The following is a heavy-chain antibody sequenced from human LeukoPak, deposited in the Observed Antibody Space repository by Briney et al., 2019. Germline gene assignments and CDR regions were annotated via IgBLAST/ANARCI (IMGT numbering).Heavy chain of an antibody. CDR2: INPNSGGT. D-gene: IGHD3-9*01. CDR1: GYTFTGYY. V-gene: IGHV1-2*02. CDR3: ARGLRYFDWLSSAFDI. Sequence: GASVKVSCKASGYTFTGYYMHWVRQAPGQGLEWMGWINPNSGGTNYEQKFQGRVTMTRDTSISTAYMELSRLRSDDTAVYYCARGLRYFDWLSSAFDIWGQGTMVTVSS. J-gene: IGHJ3*02.